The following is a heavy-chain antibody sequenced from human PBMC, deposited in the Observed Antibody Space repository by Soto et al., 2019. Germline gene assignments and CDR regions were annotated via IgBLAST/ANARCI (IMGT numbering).Heavy chain of an antibody. D-gene: IGHD6-19*01. J-gene: IGHJ4*02. V-gene: IGHV1-18*04. CDR3: ARASISVAGNCDY. CDR1: GYTFTSYG. CDR2: ISAYNGNT. Sequence: QVQLVQSGAEVKKPGASVKVSCKASGYTFTSYGISWERQAPGQGLEWMGWISAYNGNTNYAQQLQGRVIMTADTSTRTAYMELRSLRSDYTAGYYCARASISVAGNCDYWGQGTLVTVSS.